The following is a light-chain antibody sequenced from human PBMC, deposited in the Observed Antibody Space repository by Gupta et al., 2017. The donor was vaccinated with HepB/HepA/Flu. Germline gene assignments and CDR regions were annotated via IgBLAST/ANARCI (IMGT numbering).Light chain of an antibody. Sequence: IQMTQSPSSLSASIGDRVAITCRASQGIRNDVSWYQQKPGKAPKLLIFAASSLQSGVPSRFSGSGSGTDFTLTISRLQPEDFATYYCRQEDNYPQTFGQGTKVEVK. CDR3: RQEDNYPQT. CDR1: QGIRND. CDR2: AAS. V-gene: IGKV1-6*01. J-gene: IGKJ1*01.